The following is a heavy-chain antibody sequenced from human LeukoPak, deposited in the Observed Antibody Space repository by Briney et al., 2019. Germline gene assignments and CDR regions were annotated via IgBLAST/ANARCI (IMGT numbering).Heavy chain of an antibody. V-gene: IGHV1-46*01. CDR3: ARRLWAYCGGDCYAQFFDP. D-gene: IGHD2-21*02. CDR2: INPSGGST. Sequence: ASVKVSCKASGYTFTGYYMHWVQQAPGQGPEWMGIINPSGGSTSYAQKFQGRVTMTRDTSTSTVYMELSSLRSEDTAVYYCARRLWAYCGGDCYAQFFDPWGQGTLVTVSS. J-gene: IGHJ5*02. CDR1: GYTFTGYY.